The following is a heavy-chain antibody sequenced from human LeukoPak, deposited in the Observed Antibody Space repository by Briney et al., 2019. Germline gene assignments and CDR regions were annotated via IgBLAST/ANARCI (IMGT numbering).Heavy chain of an antibody. Sequence: SEPLSLTCGVYCGFFSGYYGSGIRQPPEKRVEWIGENNHSGSTNYNPSLKSRVTISVDTSKNQFSLKLSSVTAADTAVYYCARVLTIYSGWHHTHPPRYPYYYYMDVWGKGTTVTVSS. CDR3: ARVLTIYSGWHHTHPPRYPYYYYMDV. V-gene: IGHV4-34*01. CDR2: NNHSGST. J-gene: IGHJ6*03. D-gene: IGHD6-19*01. CDR1: CGFFSGYY.